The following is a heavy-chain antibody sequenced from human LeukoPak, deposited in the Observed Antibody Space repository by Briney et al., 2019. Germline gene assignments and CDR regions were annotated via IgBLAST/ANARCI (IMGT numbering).Heavy chain of an antibody. D-gene: IGHD2-8*01. CDR2: MNPKTGDT. J-gene: IGHJ5*02. CDR3: TRDVIMGYQQGYFDP. CDR1: GYTFIDYY. Sequence: AASVKVSRKASGYTFIDYYIHWVRQAPGQGLECMGWMNPKTGDTRYEEKFQGRVAMTRETSITTAYMELSGLNSDDTAMYFCTRDVIMGYQQGYFDPWGQRTLVTVSS. V-gene: IGHV1-2*02.